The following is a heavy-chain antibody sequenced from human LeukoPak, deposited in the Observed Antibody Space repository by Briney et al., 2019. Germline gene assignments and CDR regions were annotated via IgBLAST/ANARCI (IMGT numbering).Heavy chain of an antibody. Sequence: GGSLRLSCAASGFTFSSYAMSWVRQAPGKGLEWVSAISGSGGSTYYADPVKGRFTISRDNSKNTLYLQMNSLRAEDTAVYYCAKRFGELPYFDYWGQGTLVTVSS. D-gene: IGHD3-10*01. CDR2: ISGSGGST. J-gene: IGHJ4*02. CDR3: AKRFGELPYFDY. V-gene: IGHV3-23*01. CDR1: GFTFSSYA.